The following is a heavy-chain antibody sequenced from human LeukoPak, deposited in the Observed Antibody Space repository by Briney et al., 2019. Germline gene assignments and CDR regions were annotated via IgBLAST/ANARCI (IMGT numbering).Heavy chain of an antibody. CDR1: GYTFTSYY. J-gene: IGHJ4*02. CDR3: ARDYYDSSGNDY. CDR2: INPSGGNT. V-gene: IGHV1-46*01. Sequence: GASVKVSCKASGYTFTSYYMHWVRQAPGQGLEWMGIINPSGGNTNYAQKLQGRVTMTTDTSTSTAYMELRSLRSDDTAVYYCARDYYDSSGNDYWGQRTLVTVSS. D-gene: IGHD3-22*01.